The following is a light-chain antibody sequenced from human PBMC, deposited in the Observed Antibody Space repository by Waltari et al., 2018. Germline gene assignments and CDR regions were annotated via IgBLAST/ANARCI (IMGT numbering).Light chain of an antibody. CDR2: AAS. Sequence: RAALSCRASQSISKYLVWYQQRPGQAPRLLIDAASTRATGIPDRFSGSGFGTDFSLTISRLEPEDFAVYYCQNHERLPATFGQGTRVEIK. CDR1: QSISKY. CDR3: QNHERLPAT. V-gene: IGKV3-20*01. J-gene: IGKJ1*01.